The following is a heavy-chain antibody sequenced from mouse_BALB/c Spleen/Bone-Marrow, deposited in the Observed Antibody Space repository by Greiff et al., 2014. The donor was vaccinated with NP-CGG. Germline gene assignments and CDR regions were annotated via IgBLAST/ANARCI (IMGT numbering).Heavy chain of an antibody. Sequence: QVQLQQSGAELARPGASVKLSCKASGYTFTSYWMQWVKQRPGQGLEWIGTIYPGDGDTRYTQKFKGKATLTADESSSTAYMQLSSLASEDSAVYYCARRGPYYALDYWGQGTSVTVSS. V-gene: IGHV1-87*01. CDR2: IYPGDGDT. CDR1: GYTFTSYW. CDR3: ARRGPYYALDY. J-gene: IGHJ4*01.